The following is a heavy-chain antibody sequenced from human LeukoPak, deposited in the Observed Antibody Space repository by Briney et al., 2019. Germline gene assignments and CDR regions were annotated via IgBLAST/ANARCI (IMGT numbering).Heavy chain of an antibody. V-gene: IGHV3-23*01. CDR1: GFTFSSYR. CDR3: ARDRYDYVWGSYRYTDY. CDR2: ISGSAHKI. J-gene: IGHJ4*02. D-gene: IGHD3-16*02. Sequence: GGSLRLSCAASGFTFSSYRMNWARQAPGKGLDWVSVISGSAHKIRYADSVKGRFTISRDNSKNTLYLQMNSLRAEDTAVYYCARDRYDYVWGSYRYTDYWGQGTLVTVSS.